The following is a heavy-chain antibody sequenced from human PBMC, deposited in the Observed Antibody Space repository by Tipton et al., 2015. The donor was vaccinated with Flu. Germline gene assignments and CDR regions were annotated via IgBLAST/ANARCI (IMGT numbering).Heavy chain of an antibody. V-gene: IGHV4-61*02. Sequence: TLSLTCTVSSGSVSRGRYYWSWIRQPAGKELEWIGRIYTTGSTNFNPSLESRVTISIDPSKNQFSLSLSSVTAADTAVYYCAREYLFFGELSTAYYFDSWGQGTPVTVSS. CDR2: IYTTGST. D-gene: IGHD3-16*01. CDR3: AREYLFFGELSTAYYFDS. J-gene: IGHJ4*02. CDR1: SGSVSRGRYY.